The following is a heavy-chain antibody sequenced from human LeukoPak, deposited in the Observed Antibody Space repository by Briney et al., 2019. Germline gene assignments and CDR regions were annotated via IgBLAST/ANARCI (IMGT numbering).Heavy chain of an antibody. CDR1: GFTFSSYS. Sequence: GGSLRLSCAASGFTFSSYSMNWVRQAPGKGLEWVSSISSSSSYIYYADSVKGRFTISRDNAKNSLYLQMNSLRAEDTALYYCAKDIMTTVVTGGFDYWGQGTLVTVSS. V-gene: IGHV3-21*04. D-gene: IGHD4-23*01. CDR2: ISSSSSYI. CDR3: AKDIMTTVVTGGFDY. J-gene: IGHJ4*02.